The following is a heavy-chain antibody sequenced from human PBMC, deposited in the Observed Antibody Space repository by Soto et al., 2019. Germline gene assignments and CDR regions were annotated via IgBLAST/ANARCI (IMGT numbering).Heavy chain of an antibody. J-gene: IGHJ6*02. V-gene: IGHV1-69*01. D-gene: IGHD2-15*01. CDR3: ARDSGGKRVAFGMEV. Sequence: QVQLVQSGAEVKKPGSSVKVSCKASGGTFSSYAISWVRQAPGQGLEWMGGIIPICGTANYAQKFQGRVTMTADESTSTAYMELSRLRSEDTAVYYCARDSGGKRVAFGMEVCGQGTTVTGSS. CDR1: GGTFSSYA. CDR2: IIPICGTA.